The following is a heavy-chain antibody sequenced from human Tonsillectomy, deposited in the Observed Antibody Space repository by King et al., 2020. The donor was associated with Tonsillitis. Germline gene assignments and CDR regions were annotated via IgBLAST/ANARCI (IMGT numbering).Heavy chain of an antibody. V-gene: IGHV4-59*01. J-gene: IGHJ3*02. D-gene: IGHD3-10*01. CDR2: VYYSGST. Sequence: VQLQESGPGLVKPSETLSLTCTVSGGSIRSYYWSWIRQPPGKGLEWIGYVYYSGSTNYNPSLKSRVTLSVDTSKNQFSLKLSSVTAADTAVYYCARDGLLWFGEGHAFDIWGQGTMVTVSS. CDR3: ARDGLLWFGEGHAFDI. CDR1: GGSIRSYY.